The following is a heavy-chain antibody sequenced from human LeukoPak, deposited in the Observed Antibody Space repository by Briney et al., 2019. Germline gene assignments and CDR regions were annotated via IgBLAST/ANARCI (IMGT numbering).Heavy chain of an antibody. D-gene: IGHD6-6*01. Sequence: GGSLRLPCSVSGFTFSAYAMHWVRQAPGKGLEFLSSINSNGDSTYHADSVKGRFTISRDNSRSTLYLQMRSLRPEDTAVYYCVKSGYSTSSDVDYWGQGTLVTVSS. CDR2: INSNGDST. CDR1: GFTFSAYA. CDR3: VKSGYSTSSDVDY. J-gene: IGHJ4*02. V-gene: IGHV3-64D*09.